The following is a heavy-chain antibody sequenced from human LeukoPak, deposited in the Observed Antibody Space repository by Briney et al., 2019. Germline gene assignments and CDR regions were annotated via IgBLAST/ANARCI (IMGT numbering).Heavy chain of an antibody. Sequence: NPGGSLRLSCAASGFTFSNAWMNWVRQAPGKGLEWVGRIKSKAAGGTTDYAAPVKGRFTISRGDSKDTLYLQMNSLKTEDTAVYYCTSGPMVAGEAFDYWGQGTLVTVSS. V-gene: IGHV3-15*01. CDR1: GFTFSNAW. J-gene: IGHJ4*02. CDR2: IKSKAAGGTT. CDR3: TSGPMVAGEAFDY. D-gene: IGHD2-15*01.